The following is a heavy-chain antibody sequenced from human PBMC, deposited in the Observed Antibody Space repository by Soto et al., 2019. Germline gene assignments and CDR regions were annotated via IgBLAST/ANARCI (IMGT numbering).Heavy chain of an antibody. Sequence: SETLSLTGTVSGGSISRGGYYWSWIRQHPGKGLEWIGYIYYSGSTYYNPSLKSRVTISVDTSKNQFSLKLSSVTAADTAVYYCARDREMATIKYGWFDPWGQGTLVTVSS. CDR1: GGSISRGGYY. V-gene: IGHV4-31*03. CDR3: ARDREMATIKYGWFDP. CDR2: IYYSGST. J-gene: IGHJ5*02. D-gene: IGHD5-12*01.